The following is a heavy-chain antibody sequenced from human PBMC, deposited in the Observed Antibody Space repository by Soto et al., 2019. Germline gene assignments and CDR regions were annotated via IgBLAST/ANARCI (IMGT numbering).Heavy chain of an antibody. CDR2: IYYSGST. J-gene: IGHJ6*02. V-gene: IGHV4-59*01. D-gene: IGHD3-10*01. Sequence: SETLSLTCTVSGGSISSYYWSWIRQPPGKGLEWIGYIYYSGSTNYNPSLKSRVTISVDTSKNQFSLKLSSVTAADTAVYYCARNYGSGSYSNYYYYGMDVWGQGTTVTVSS. CDR1: GGSISSYY. CDR3: ARNYGSGSYSNYYYYGMDV.